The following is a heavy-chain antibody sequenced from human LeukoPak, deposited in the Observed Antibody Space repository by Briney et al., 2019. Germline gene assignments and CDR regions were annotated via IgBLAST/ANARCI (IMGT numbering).Heavy chain of an antibody. CDR3: ARDDMSPCGGDCYFFDY. Sequence: PSETLSLTCTVSGYSISSGYYWGWIRQPPGKGLEWIGSIYHSGSTYYNPSLKSRVTISVDTSKNQFSLKLSSVTAADTAVYYCARDDMSPCGGDCYFFDYWGQGTLVTVSS. V-gene: IGHV4-38-2*02. CDR1: GYSISSGYY. D-gene: IGHD2-21*02. J-gene: IGHJ4*02. CDR2: IYHSGST.